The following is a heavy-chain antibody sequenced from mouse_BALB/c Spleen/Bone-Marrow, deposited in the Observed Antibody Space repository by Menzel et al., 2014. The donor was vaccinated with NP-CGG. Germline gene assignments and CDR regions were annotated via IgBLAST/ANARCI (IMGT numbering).Heavy chain of an antibody. CDR3: ARSGSSSGYFDY. J-gene: IGHJ2*01. CDR1: GLTFSSFA. Sequence: DVHLVESGGGLVQPGGSRKLSCAASGLTFSSFAMHWVRQAPEKGLEWVAYISSGSSTIYYADTVMGRFTISRDNPKNTLFLQMTSLRSEDTAMYYCARSGSSSGYFDYWGQGTTLTVSS. CDR2: ISSGSSTI. V-gene: IGHV5-17*02. D-gene: IGHD1-1*01.